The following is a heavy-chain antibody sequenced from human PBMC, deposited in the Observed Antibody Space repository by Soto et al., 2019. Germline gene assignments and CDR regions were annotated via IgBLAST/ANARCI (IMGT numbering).Heavy chain of an antibody. CDR1: GGSISSSNW. V-gene: IGHV4-4*02. D-gene: IGHD6-6*01. CDR3: AKHSRKRPSFES. J-gene: IGHJ4*02. Sequence: SETLSLTCAVSGGSISSSNWWSWVRQSPGKGLEWIGEVHQSGSTNYSPSLKSRVTISVDKSNTQFSLNLNSVTAADTAVYYGAKHSRKRPSFESWGPGNQVTVAS. CDR2: VHQSGST.